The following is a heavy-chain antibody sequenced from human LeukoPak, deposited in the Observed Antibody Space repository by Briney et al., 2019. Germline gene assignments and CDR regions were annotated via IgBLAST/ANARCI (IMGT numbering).Heavy chain of an antibody. V-gene: IGHV1-2*06. Sequence: GASVKVSCKASGGTFSSYAISWVRQAPGQGLEWMGRINPNSGGTNYAQKFQGRVTMTRDTSISTAYMELSSLRSEDTAVYYCARDSGYSSGWYSPTGYYYYGMDVWGQGTTVTVSS. J-gene: IGHJ6*02. CDR2: INPNSGGT. CDR3: ARDSGYSSGWYSPTGYYYYGMDV. CDR1: GGTFSSYA. D-gene: IGHD6-19*01.